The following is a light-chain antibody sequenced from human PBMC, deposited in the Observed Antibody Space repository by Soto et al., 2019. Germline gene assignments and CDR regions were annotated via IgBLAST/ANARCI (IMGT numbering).Light chain of an antibody. CDR1: ERIYSAY. Sequence: EIVLTQSPGTLALCRGERATPSCRASERIYSAYLAWYQQKPGQAPRLLIYGASTRATGVPARFSGSGSGTEFNLTISSLQSEDFAVYYCQQYNNWPLTFGGGTKVDIK. CDR2: GAS. J-gene: IGKJ4*01. CDR3: QQYNNWPLT. V-gene: IGKV3-15*01.